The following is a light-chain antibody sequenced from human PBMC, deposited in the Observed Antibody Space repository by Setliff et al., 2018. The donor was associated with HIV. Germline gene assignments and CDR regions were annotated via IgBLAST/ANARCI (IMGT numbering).Light chain of an antibody. J-gene: IGLJ1*01. V-gene: IGLV2-14*01. CDR3: SSYTSSDTLGFV. CDR2: EVS. Sequence: LTQPASVSGSPGQSITISCTGTRSDVGGYNSVSWYQQHPGKVPKVLIYEVSNRPSGVSNRFSGSTSGNTASLTISGLQAEDEADYYCSSYTSSDTLGFVFGTGTKVTVL. CDR1: RSDVGGYNS.